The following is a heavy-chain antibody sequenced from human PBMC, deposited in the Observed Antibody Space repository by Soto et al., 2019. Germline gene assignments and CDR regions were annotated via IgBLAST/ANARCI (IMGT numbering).Heavy chain of an antibody. Sequence: SETLSLTCTVSGGSISSYYWSWIRQPPGKGLEWIGYIYYSVSTNYNPSLKSRVTISVDTSKNQFSLKLSSVTAADTAVYYCARGVFTGSQYSGGWYYFDSWGQGTQVTVSS. CDR2: IYYSVST. V-gene: IGHV4-59*08. CDR1: GGSISSYY. D-gene: IGHD1-26*01. CDR3: ARGVFTGSQYSGGWYYFDS. J-gene: IGHJ4*02.